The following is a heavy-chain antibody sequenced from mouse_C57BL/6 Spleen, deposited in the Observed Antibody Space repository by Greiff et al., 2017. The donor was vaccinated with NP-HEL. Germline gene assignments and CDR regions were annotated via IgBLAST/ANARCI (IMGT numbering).Heavy chain of an antibody. D-gene: IGHD2-2*01. Sequence: VQLQQSGPELVKPGASVKISCKASGYTFTDYYMNWVKQSHGKSLEWIGDINPNNGGTSYNQKFKGKATLTVDKSSSTAYMELRSLTSEDSAVYYCASWGLPFYAMDYWGQGTSVTVSS. V-gene: IGHV1-26*01. J-gene: IGHJ4*01. CDR3: ASWGLPFYAMDY. CDR2: INPNNGGT. CDR1: GYTFTDYY.